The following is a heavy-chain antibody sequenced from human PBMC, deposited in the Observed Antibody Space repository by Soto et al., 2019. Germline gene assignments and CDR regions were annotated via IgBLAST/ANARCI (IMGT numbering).Heavy chain of an antibody. CDR3: ARGITGTTHYYYYGMDV. CDR2: ISAYNGNT. CDR1: GYTFTSYG. D-gene: IGHD1-7*01. Sequence: GASVKVSCKASGYTFTSYGISWVRQAPGQGLEWMGWISAYNGNTNYAQKLQGRVTMTTDTSTSTAYMELRSLRSDDTAVYYCARGITGTTHYYYYGMDVWGQGTTGSGSS. V-gene: IGHV1-18*01. J-gene: IGHJ6*02.